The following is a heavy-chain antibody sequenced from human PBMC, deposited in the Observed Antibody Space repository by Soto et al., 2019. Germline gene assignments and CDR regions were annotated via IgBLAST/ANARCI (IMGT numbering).Heavy chain of an antibody. Sequence: QVQLVQSGAEVKKPGASVKVSCKASGYTFTSYAMHWVRQAPGQRLEWMGWINAGNGNTKYSQKFQGRVTITRDTSASTAYMELSSLRSEDTAVYYCARGDSSSWSSLDYWGQETLVTVSS. V-gene: IGHV1-3*01. J-gene: IGHJ4*02. D-gene: IGHD6-13*01. CDR3: ARGDSSSWSSLDY. CDR1: GYTFTSYA. CDR2: INAGNGNT.